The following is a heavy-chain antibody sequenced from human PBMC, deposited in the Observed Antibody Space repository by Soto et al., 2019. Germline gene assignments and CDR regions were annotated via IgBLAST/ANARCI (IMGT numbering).Heavy chain of an antibody. V-gene: IGHV4-31*03. CDR2: IYYSGST. D-gene: IGHD5-18*01. Sequence: SETLSLTCPVSGGYISSVGYSWSWIRQHPGKGLEWIGYIYYSGSTYYNPSLKSRVTISVDTSKNQFSLKLSSVTAADTAVYYCARVALSGYSYGPHNYFDYWGQGTLVTVSS. CDR1: GGYISSVGYS. J-gene: IGHJ4*02. CDR3: ARVALSGYSYGPHNYFDY.